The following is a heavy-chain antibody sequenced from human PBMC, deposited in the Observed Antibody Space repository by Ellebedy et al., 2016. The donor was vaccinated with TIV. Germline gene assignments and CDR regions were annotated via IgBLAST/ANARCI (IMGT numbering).Heavy chain of an antibody. V-gene: IGHV4-59*01. CDR3: ARDHGILDLGH. CDR2: IYYMGRT. D-gene: IGHD3/OR15-3a*01. CDR1: GGSIRSYY. Sequence: GSLRLSXTVSGGSIRSYYWSWIRQPPGKGLEWIGYIYYMGRTNYNPSLKSRVIISVDTSKNQFSLKMHSVTAADTAVYYCARDHGILDLGHWGQGALVTVSS. J-gene: IGHJ4*02.